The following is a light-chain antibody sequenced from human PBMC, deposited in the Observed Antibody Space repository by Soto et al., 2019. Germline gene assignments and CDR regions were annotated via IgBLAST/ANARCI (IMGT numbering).Light chain of an antibody. Sequence: EMVLTQSPGTLSLSPGERATLSCRASQSVSSSFLAWYQQKPGQAPRLLIYGASSRATGIPDRFSGSGSGTDFTITISMLEPEDFAMYYCQQYGSSPPWTFGQGTKVEIK. CDR3: QQYGSSPPWT. J-gene: IGKJ1*01. V-gene: IGKV3-20*01. CDR2: GAS. CDR1: QSVSSSF.